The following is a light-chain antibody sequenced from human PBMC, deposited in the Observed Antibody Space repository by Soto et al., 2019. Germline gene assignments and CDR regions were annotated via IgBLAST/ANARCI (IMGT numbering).Light chain of an antibody. J-gene: IGKJ1*01. V-gene: IGKV3-11*01. CDR1: QSVSSY. Sequence: EIVLTQSQATLSLSPWERATLSSRASQSVSSYLAWYQQKPGQAPRLLIYDASNRATGIPARFSGSGSGTDFTLTISSLQSEDFAIYYCQQYNNWPRTFGQGTKVDI. CDR3: QQYNNWPRT. CDR2: DAS.